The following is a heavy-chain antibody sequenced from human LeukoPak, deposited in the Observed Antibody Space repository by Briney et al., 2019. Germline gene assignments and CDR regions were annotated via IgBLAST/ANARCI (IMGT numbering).Heavy chain of an antibody. J-gene: IGHJ3*02. D-gene: IGHD3-3*01. CDR2: ISSSSSYI. CDR3: AKVWGIFEFAYDAFDI. V-gene: IGHV3-21*01. Sequence: GGSLRLSCAASGFTFSSYAMSWVRQAPGKGLEWVSSISSSSSYIYYADSVKGRFTISRDNSKNTLYLQMNSLRAEDTAVYYCAKVWGIFEFAYDAFDIWGQGTMVTVSS. CDR1: GFTFSSYA.